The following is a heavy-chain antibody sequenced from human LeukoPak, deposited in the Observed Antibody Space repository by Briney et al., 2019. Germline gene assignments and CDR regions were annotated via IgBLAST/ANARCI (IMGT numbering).Heavy chain of an antibody. J-gene: IGHJ5*02. D-gene: IGHD4-11*01. Sequence: SQTLSLTCTVSGGSISSGGYYWSWIRQHPGKGLEWIGYIYYSGSTYYDPSLKSRVTISVDTSKNQFSLKLSSVTAADTAVYYCARERGNYLPPSGFDPWGQGTLVTVS. CDR3: ARERGNYLPPSGFDP. CDR1: GGSISSGGYY. V-gene: IGHV4-31*03. CDR2: IYYSGST.